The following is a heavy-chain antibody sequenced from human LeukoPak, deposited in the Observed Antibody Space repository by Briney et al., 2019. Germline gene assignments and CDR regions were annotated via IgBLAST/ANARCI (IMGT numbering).Heavy chain of an antibody. J-gene: IGHJ4*02. D-gene: IGHD6-19*01. V-gene: IGHV3-23*01. CDR1: GFTFSSYG. Sequence: PGGSLRLSCAASGFTFSSYGMSWVRQAPGKGLEWVSAISGSGGSTYYADSVKGRFTISRDNSKNTLYLQMNSLRAEDTAVYYCAKDKARAVAGTWGYFDYWGQGTLVTVSS. CDR2: ISGSGGST. CDR3: AKDKARAVAGTWGYFDY.